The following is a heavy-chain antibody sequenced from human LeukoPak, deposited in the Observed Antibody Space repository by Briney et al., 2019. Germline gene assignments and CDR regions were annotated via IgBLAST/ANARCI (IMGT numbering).Heavy chain of an antibody. Sequence: ASVKVSCKASGGTFSSYAISWVRQAPGQGLEWIGRIIPIFGTANYAQKFQGRVTITTDESTSTAYMELSSLRSEDTAVYYCARGGYNRPPFFDYWGQGTLVTVSS. CDR2: IIPIFGTA. D-gene: IGHD5-24*01. J-gene: IGHJ4*02. CDR3: ARGGYNRPPFFDY. CDR1: GGTFSSYA. V-gene: IGHV1-69*05.